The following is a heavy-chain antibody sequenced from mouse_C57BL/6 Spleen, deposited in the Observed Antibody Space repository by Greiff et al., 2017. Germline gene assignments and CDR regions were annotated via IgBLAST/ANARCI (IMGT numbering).Heavy chain of an antibody. CDR3: ARNYGRGY. V-gene: IGHV1-82*01. Sequence: QVQLQQSGPELVKPGASVKISCKASGYAFSSSWMNWVKQRPGKGLEWIGRIYPGDGDTTYNGKFKGKATLTADKSSSTAYMQLSSLTSEDSAVYFCARNYGRGYWGQGTSVTVSS. J-gene: IGHJ4*01. CDR1: GYAFSSSW. CDR2: IYPGDGDT.